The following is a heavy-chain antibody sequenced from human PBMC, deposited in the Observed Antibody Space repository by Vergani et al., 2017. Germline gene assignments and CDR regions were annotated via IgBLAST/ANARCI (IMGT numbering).Heavy chain of an antibody. CDR1: EFTFSSYA. V-gene: IGHV3-23*01. CDR3: AKLGYYYDSSGYLPN. Sequence: EVQLLESGGGLVQPGGSLRLSCAASEFTFSSYAMRWVRPAPGKGLEWVSAISGSGGSTYYADSVKGRFTISRDNSKNTLYLQMNSLRAEDTAVYYCAKLGYYYDSSGYLPNWGQGTLVTVSS. D-gene: IGHD3-22*01. CDR2: ISGSGGST. J-gene: IGHJ4*02.